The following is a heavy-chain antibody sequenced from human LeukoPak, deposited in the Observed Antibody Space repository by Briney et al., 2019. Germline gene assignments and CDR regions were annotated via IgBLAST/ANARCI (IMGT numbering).Heavy chain of an antibody. CDR1: GFTFRTYA. Sequence: GGSLRLSCTASGFTFRTYAMNWVRQAPGKGLEWLSGISGSGDGTYYADSVKGRFIISRDNSKNMVYLQMNSLTVEDTATYYCAKRTMSAFDSWGQGTLLIVSS. J-gene: IGHJ4*02. V-gene: IGHV3-23*01. CDR3: AKRTMSAFDS. CDR2: ISGSGDGT.